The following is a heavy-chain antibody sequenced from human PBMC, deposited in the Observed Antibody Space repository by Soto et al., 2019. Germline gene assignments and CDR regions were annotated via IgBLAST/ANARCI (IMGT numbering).Heavy chain of an antibody. CDR1: GGSISSSTFY. D-gene: IGHD3-10*01. CDR2: IYYSGNT. J-gene: IGHJ4*02. V-gene: IGHV4-39*01. Sequence: QLQLQESGPGLVKPSETLSLTCTVSGGSISSSTFYWGWIRQSPGKGLEWIGSIYYSGNTYYNPSLKSRVTISVDTSKNQFSLKLSSVTAADTAVYYCAGQRMVRGVIGPFDYWGQGTLVTVSS. CDR3: AGQRMVRGVIGPFDY.